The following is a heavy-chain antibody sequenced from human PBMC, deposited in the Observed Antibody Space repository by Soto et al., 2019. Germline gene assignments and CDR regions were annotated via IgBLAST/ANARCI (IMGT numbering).Heavy chain of an antibody. D-gene: IGHD2-15*01. CDR1: GGSFTGDY. CDR2: VFGNGAGTP. J-gene: IGHJ4*02. V-gene: IGHV4-4*07. Sequence: SETLSLTCSVSGGSFTGDYWSWIRQPAGKGLQWIGRVFGNGAGTPIYNSLLKSRARMSADPSKRQFSLTLTSVTAADTAVYYCARDLPPYGGRRSPPTGAFEDWGQGIMVTVS. CDR3: ARDLPPYGGRRSPPTGAFED.